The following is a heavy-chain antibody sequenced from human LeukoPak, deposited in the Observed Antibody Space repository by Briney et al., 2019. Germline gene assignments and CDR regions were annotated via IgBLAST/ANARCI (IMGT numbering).Heavy chain of an antibody. D-gene: IGHD3-3*02. J-gene: IGHJ4*02. CDR1: GYTFSSYD. CDR3: ARGQSGRPFLADY. Sequence: ASVKVSCKASGYTFSSYDINWVRQATGQGLEWMGWMNPISGNTGYAQKFQGRVTITRDNSINTAYMDLTNLRSEDTAVYYCARGQSGRPFLADYWGQGTLATVSS. CDR2: MNPISGNT. V-gene: IGHV1-8*01.